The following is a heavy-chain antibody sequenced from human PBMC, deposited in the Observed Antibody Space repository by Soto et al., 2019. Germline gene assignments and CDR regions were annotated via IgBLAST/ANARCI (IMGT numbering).Heavy chain of an antibody. V-gene: IGHV4-31*11. Sequence: QLQLQESGPGLVKPAQTLSLTCAVSGGSISNGGYYWSWIRQHPGKGLEWIGSIYFSGSTYYNPSLKSRVTVSVARPKNQFSLNLSSVTAADTAVYYCARDSHSLLPSYRVGGGYMDVWGKGSTVTVSS. CDR1: GGSISNGGYY. D-gene: IGHD3-16*01. CDR2: IYFSGST. CDR3: ARDSHSLLPSYRVGGGYMDV. J-gene: IGHJ6*03.